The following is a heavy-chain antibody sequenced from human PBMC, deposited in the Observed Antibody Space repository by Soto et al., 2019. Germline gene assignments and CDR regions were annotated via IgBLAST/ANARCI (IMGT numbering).Heavy chain of an antibody. V-gene: IGHV4-4*02. J-gene: IGHJ6*02. CDR2: IYHSGST. CDR3: ARGSVVRGVAYYGMDV. CDR1: CGSISSSNW. D-gene: IGHD3-10*01. Sequence: SETLSLTCAVSCGSISSSNWWSWVRQPPGKGLEWIGEIYHSGSTNYNPSLKSRVTISVDKSKNQFSLKLSSVTAADTAVYYCARGSVVRGVAYYGMDVWGQGTTVTVSS.